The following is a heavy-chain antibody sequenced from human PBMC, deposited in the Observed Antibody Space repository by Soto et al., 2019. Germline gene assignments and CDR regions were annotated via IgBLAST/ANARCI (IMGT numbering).Heavy chain of an antibody. CDR2: IRSKANSYAT. J-gene: IGHJ3*02. CDR3: TRHEILGDDAFDI. D-gene: IGHD2-8*02. V-gene: IGHV3-73*01. Sequence: GGSLRLSCAASGFTFSGSAMHWVRQASGKGLEWVGRIRSKANSYATAYAASVKGRFTIYRDDSKNTAYLQMNSLKTEDKAVYYCTRHEILGDDAFDIWGEGTMVPV. CDR1: GFTFSGSA.